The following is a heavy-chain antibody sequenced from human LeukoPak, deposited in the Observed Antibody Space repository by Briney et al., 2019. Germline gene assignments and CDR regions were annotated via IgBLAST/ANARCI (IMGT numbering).Heavy chain of an antibody. D-gene: IGHD3-10*01. Sequence: SETLSPTCTVSGGSISIGSYYWSWIRQPAGKGLEWIGRIYTSGTTSYNPSLKSRLTISLDTSKNQFSLKLSSVTAADTDVYYCAREGHLWSQPLDSWGQGTLVTVSS. CDR2: IYTSGTT. J-gene: IGHJ4*02. CDR1: GGSISIGSYY. CDR3: AREGHLWSQPLDS. V-gene: IGHV4-61*02.